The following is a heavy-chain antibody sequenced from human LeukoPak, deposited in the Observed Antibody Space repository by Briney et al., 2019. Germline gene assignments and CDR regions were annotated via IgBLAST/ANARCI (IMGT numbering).Heavy chain of an antibody. CDR2: ISGSGGST. CDR1: GFTFSSYA. J-gene: IGHJ4*02. V-gene: IGHV3-23*01. CDR3: AKHPQLRNFDWFPTFFD. D-gene: IGHD3-9*01. Sequence: TGGSLRLSCAASGFTFSSYAMSWVRQAPGKGLEWVSAISGSGGSTYYADSVKGRFTISRDNSKNTLYLQMNSLRAEDTAVYYCAKHPQLRNFDWFPTFFDWGQGTLVTVSS.